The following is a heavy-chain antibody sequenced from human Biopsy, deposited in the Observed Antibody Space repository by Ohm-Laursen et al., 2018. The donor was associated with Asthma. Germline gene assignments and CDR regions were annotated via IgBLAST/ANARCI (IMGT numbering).Heavy chain of an antibody. Sequence: ASVKVSCKSLGGTFNTYVIGWVRQAPGQGLEWMGGINSVFGTTTYSQKFQDRVTIAADDSTSTVYMELSSLRSEDTAVYYCARKAGSCISRTCYSLDFWGQGTLVTVSS. D-gene: IGHD2-2*01. CDR2: INSVFGTT. CDR1: GGTFNTYV. V-gene: IGHV1-69*13. J-gene: IGHJ4*02. CDR3: ARKAGSCISRTCYSLDF.